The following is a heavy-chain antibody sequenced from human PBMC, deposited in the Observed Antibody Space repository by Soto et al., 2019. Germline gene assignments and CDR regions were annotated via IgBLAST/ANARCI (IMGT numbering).Heavy chain of an antibody. CDR1: GFTFSSYG. Sequence: QVQLVESGGGVVQPGRSLRLSCAASGFTFSSYGMHWVRQAPGKGLEWVAVIWYDGSNKYYADAVKGRFTISRDNSKNTLYLQMNSLRAEDTAVYYCARALSLNLDAFDMWGQGTMVTVSS. J-gene: IGHJ3*02. D-gene: IGHD2-15*01. CDR2: IWYDGSNK. V-gene: IGHV3-33*01. CDR3: ARALSLNLDAFDM.